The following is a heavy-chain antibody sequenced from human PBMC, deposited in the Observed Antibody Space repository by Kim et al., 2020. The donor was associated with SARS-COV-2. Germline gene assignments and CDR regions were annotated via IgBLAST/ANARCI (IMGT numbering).Heavy chain of an antibody. Sequence: GGSLRLSCAASGFTFSSYGMHWVRQAPGKGLEWVAVIWYDGSNKYYADSVKGRFTISRDNSKNTLYLQMNSLRAEDTAVYYCARDLAAAGTRGIYYYYYGMDVWGQGTTVTVSS. J-gene: IGHJ6*02. CDR3: ARDLAAAGTRGIYYYYYGMDV. CDR2: IWYDGSNK. D-gene: IGHD6-13*01. CDR1: GFTFSSYG. V-gene: IGHV3-33*01.